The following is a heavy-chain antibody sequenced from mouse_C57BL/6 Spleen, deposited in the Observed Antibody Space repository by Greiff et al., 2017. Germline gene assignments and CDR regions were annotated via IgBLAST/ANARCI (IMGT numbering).Heavy chain of an antibody. CDR1: GFTFSDYG. D-gene: IGHD3-2*02. J-gene: IGHJ2*01. V-gene: IGHV5-17*01. CDR3: ARGDSSGLYYFDY. CDR2: ISSGSSTI. Sequence: EVQVVESGGGLVKPGGSLKLSCAASGFTFSDYGMHWVRQAPEKGLEWVAYISSGSSTIYYADTVQGRFTISRDNAKNTLFLQMTSLRSEDTAMYYCARGDSSGLYYFDYWGQGTTLTVSS.